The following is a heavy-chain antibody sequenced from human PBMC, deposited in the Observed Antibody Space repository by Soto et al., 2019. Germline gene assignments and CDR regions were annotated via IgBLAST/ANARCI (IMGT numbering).Heavy chain of an antibody. CDR2: INPNSGGT. V-gene: IGHV1-2*02. D-gene: IGHD3-3*01. CDR3: ARGRRITIFGVDLNWFDP. CDR1: GYTFTGYY. Sequence: QVQLVQSGAEVKKPGASVKVSCKASGYTFTGYYMHWVRQAPGQGLEWMGWINPNSGGTNYAQKFQGGVTMTRDTSISTAYMELSRLRSDDTAVYYCARGRRITIFGVDLNWFDPWGQGTLVTVSS. J-gene: IGHJ5*02.